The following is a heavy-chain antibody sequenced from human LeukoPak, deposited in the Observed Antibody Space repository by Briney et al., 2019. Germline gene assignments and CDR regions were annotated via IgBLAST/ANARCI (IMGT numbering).Heavy chain of an antibody. V-gene: IGHV1-18*01. Sequence: GASVKVSCKASGYTFSSYGIIWVRQAPGQGLQWMGWVSPFNGNTDYAPKLQGRVTMTTDTSTTTAYMELRSLTSDAPAVYYCASRGGSYSHSDFWGQGTLVTVSS. CDR1: GYTFSSYG. D-gene: IGHD1-26*01. CDR2: VSPFNGNT. J-gene: IGHJ4*02. CDR3: ASRGGSYSHSDF.